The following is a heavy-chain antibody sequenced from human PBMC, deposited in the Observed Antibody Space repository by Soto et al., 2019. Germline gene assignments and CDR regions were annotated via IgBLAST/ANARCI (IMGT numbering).Heavy chain of an antibody. CDR3: AREVVSSGWSSFQYYFDY. CDR1: GYTFTSYD. Sequence: ASVKVSCKASGYTFTSYDINWVRQATGQGLEWMGWMNPNSGNTGYAQKFQGRVTMTRNTSISTAYMELSSLRSEDTAVYYCAREVVSSGWSSFQYYFDYWGQGTLVTVSS. D-gene: IGHD6-19*01. CDR2: MNPNSGNT. J-gene: IGHJ4*02. V-gene: IGHV1-8*01.